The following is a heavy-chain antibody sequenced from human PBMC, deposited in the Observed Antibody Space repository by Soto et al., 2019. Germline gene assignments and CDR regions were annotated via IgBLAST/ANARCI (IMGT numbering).Heavy chain of an antibody. CDR2: ISYDGRNK. J-gene: IGHJ4*02. D-gene: IGHD2-8*01. V-gene: IGHV3-30*18. CDR1: GFTFSTYG. Sequence: GGSLRLSCAASGFTFSTYGMQWVRQAPGKGLEWVAVISYDGRNKYYVDAVKGRFTISRDNSKNTVYLEMNSPRAEDTAVYYCVKEYGYCTTGTCSVFDYWGQGTLVTVS. CDR3: VKEYGYCTTGTCSVFDY.